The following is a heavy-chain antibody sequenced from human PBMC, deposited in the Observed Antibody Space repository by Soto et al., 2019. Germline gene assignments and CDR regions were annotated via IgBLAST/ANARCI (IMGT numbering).Heavy chain of an antibody. J-gene: IGHJ4*02. CDR1: GFTFSSYW. Sequence: EVQLVESGGGLVQPGGSLRLSCAASGFTFSSYWMSWVRQAPGKGLEWVANIKQDGSEKYYVDSVKGRFTISRDNAKNSLYLQMNSLRAEDTAVYYCARSGPPSTYYYDSSGYRPGGEVYYWGQGTLVTVSS. CDR2: IKQDGSEK. D-gene: IGHD3-22*01. V-gene: IGHV3-7*03. CDR3: ARSGPPSTYYYDSSGYRPGGEVYY.